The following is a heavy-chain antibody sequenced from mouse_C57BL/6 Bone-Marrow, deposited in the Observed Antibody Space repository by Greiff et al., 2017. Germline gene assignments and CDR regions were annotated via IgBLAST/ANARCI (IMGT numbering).Heavy chain of an antibody. CDR3: ARIDTVVAEGDAMDY. D-gene: IGHD1-1*01. CDR2: IHPNSGST. J-gene: IGHJ4*01. Sequence: QVQLQQSGAELVKPGASVKLSCKASGYTFTSYWMHWVKQRPGQGLEWIGMIHPNSGSTNYNQKFKNKATLTVDKSSSTAYMQLSSLTSEDSAVYYCARIDTVVAEGDAMDYWGQGTSVTVSS. V-gene: IGHV1-64*01. CDR1: GYTFTSYW.